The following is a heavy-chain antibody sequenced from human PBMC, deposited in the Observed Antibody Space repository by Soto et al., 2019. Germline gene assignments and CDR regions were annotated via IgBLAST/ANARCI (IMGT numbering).Heavy chain of an antibody. J-gene: IGHJ5*02. V-gene: IGHV4-39*01. CDR2: IYYSGST. D-gene: IGHD1-26*01. CDR3: ARHPPTLESLGWFDP. Sequence: QLQLQESGPGLVKPSETLSLTCTVSGGSISSSSYYWGWIRQPPGKGLEWIGSIYYSGSTYYNPSLKSRVTISVDTSKNQFSLKLSSVTAADTAVYYCARHPPTLESLGWFDPWGQGTLVTVSS. CDR1: GGSISSSSYY.